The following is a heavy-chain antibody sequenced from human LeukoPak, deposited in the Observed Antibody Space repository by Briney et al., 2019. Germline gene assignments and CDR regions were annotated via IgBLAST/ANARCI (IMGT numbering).Heavy chain of an antibody. CDR1: GGSFSGYY. D-gene: IGHD3-10*01. Sequence: SETLSLTCAVYGGSFSGYYWSWIRQPPVKVLEWIGEINHSGSTNYNPPLKSRVTISVDTSKNQFSPKLSSVTAADTAVYYCARVSGNYGSGSYLDYWGQGTLVTVSS. CDR3: ARVSGNYGSGSYLDY. J-gene: IGHJ4*02. CDR2: INHSGST. V-gene: IGHV4-34*01.